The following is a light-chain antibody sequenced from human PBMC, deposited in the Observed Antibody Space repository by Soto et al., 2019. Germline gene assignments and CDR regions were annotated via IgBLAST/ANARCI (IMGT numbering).Light chain of an antibody. CDR1: QGMGDD. CDR3: LQHNSYPRT. J-gene: IGKJ1*01. CDR2: GAS. V-gene: IGKV1-17*01. Sequence: DIQITQSPSSLSASVADRFTITCGASQGMGDDLGWYQQKPGKAPERLIYGASRWQSGVPSRFSGSGSGTEFTLKISGLEPEDFATYYCLQHNSYPRTFGQGTKV.